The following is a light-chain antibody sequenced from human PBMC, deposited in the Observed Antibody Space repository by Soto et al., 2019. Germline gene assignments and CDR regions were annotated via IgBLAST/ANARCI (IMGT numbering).Light chain of an antibody. CDR3: QHYNSLSS. CDR1: QSISNY. Sequence: DIQMTQSPSTLSASVGDRVTITCRASQSISNYLAWYQQKPGEAPKLLIYDASSLQSGVPSRFSGSGSGTGFTLSISSLQPDDFATYYCQHYNSLSSFGPGTKVDIK. J-gene: IGKJ3*01. CDR2: DAS. V-gene: IGKV1-5*01.